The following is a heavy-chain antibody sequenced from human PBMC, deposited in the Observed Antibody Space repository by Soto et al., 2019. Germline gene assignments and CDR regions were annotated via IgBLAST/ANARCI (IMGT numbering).Heavy chain of an antibody. D-gene: IGHD2-2*01. Sequence: SETLSLTCAVCGGSFNDYLWSWIRQPPGKGLEWIGEINHSGITNYNPSLKSRITISVDTSKKQFSLKLKSVTAADTAVYYCGIVALKKRVVVPAAPRGNNYLGMDVLDQRTTLPVS. CDR2: INHSGIT. CDR1: GGSFNDYL. CDR3: GIVALKKRVVVPAAPRGNNYLGMDV. J-gene: IGHJ6*02. V-gene: IGHV4-34*01.